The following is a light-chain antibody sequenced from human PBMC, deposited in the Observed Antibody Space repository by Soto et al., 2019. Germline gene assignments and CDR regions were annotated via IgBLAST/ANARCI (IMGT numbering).Light chain of an antibody. CDR3: QSYDSSLSNLVV. CDR1: SSNIGADYD. CDR2: GNS. Sequence: QSVLTQPPSVSGAPGQRVTISCTGSSSNIGADYDVHWYQHLPGKAPKLLIYGNSNRPSGVPERFSGSKSGTSASLAITGLQAEDEGDYYCQSYDSSLSNLVVFGGGTKLTVL. J-gene: IGLJ2*01. V-gene: IGLV1-40*01.